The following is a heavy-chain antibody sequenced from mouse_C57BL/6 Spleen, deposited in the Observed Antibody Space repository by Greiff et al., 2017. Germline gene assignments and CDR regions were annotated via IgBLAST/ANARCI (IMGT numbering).Heavy chain of an antibody. D-gene: IGHD2-1*01. Sequence: VQLQQPVAELVKPGASVKMSCKASGYTFTSYWITWVKQRPGQGLEWIGDIYPGSGSTNYNEKFKSKATLTVDTSSSTAYLQLSSLTSEDSAVYDCARVAYGNVGYDCDYWGQGTTLTVSS. CDR2: IYPGSGST. CDR1: GYTFTSYW. CDR3: ARVAYGNVGYDCDY. V-gene: IGHV1-55*01. J-gene: IGHJ2*01.